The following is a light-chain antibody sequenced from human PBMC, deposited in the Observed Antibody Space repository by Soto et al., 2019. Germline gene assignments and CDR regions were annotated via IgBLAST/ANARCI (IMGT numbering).Light chain of an antibody. Sequence: QSVLTQPASVSGSPGQSITISCTGTSTDVGGYNLVSWFQQHPGKAPKLMISEVNKRPSGVSNRFSGSKSANTASLTISGLQAEDEADYYCCSHVGGSSPQWVFGGGTKVTVL. V-gene: IGLV2-23*02. J-gene: IGLJ3*02. CDR1: STDVGGYNL. CDR3: CSHVGGSSPQWV. CDR2: EVN.